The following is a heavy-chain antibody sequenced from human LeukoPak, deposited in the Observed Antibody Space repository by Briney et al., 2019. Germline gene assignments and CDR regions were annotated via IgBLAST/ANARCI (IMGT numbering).Heavy chain of an antibody. J-gene: IGHJ4*02. CDR3: AKDAGTYYTGSYSTSDY. V-gene: IGHV3-30*02. D-gene: IGHD3-10*01. CDR2: ISYDGNDK. Sequence: GGSLTLSCGASGFTFNTHGMHWVRQAPGKGLEWVAFISYDGNDKFYADSVKGRFTISRDNSRDSLSLQMSGLRPEDTALYYCAKDAGTYYTGSYSTSDYWGQGTLVTVSS. CDR1: GFTFNTHG.